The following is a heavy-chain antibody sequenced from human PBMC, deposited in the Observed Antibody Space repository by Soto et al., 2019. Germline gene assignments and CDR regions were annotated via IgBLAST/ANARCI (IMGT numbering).Heavy chain of an antibody. J-gene: IGHJ4*02. CDR1: GYTFTSYG. V-gene: IGHV1-18*01. CDR2: ISAYNGNT. Sequence: QVQLVQSGAEVKKPWASVKVSCKASGYTFTSYGISWVRQAPGQGLEWMGWISAYNGNTNYSQKLQGRVTMTTDTSTITAYMELRILISDDTAVYYWSRVPEILDYWVQGPLVTFST. CDR3: SRVPEILDY.